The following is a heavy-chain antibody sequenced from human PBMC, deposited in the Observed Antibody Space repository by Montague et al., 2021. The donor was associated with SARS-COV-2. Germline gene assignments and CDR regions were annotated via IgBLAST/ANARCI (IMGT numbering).Heavy chain of an antibody. CDR3: ARRSRGVTAISAIRTNLTSCFDY. CDR2: KKHSGST. V-gene: IGHV4-34*01. Sequence: KKHSGSTTYNPSLQSLVTISVDTSQNHFSLRLSSVTAADTAVYYWARRSRGVTAISAIRTNLTSCFDYWGQGTLVNVSS. J-gene: IGHJ4*02. D-gene: IGHD2-21*02.